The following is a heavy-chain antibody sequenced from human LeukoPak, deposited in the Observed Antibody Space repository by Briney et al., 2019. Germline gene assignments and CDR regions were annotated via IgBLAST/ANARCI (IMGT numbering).Heavy chain of an antibody. D-gene: IGHD3-16*01. J-gene: IGHJ4*02. CDR2: ISYDGSNN. CDR1: GFTFSSYA. V-gene: IGHV3-30*04. Sequence: PGRSLRLSCAASGFTFSSYAMHWVRQAPGKGLEWVAVISYDGSNNYYADSVKGRFTISRDNSKNTLYLQMNSLRAEDTAVYYCAREDGLAYYDYVWGKYYFDYWGQGTLVTVSS. CDR3: AREDGLAYYDYVWGKYYFDY.